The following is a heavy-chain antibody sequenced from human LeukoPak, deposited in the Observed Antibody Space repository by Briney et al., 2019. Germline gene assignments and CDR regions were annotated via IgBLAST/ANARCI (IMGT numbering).Heavy chain of an antibody. CDR1: GFTFTSYW. D-gene: IGHD3-22*01. J-gene: IGHJ3*01. CDR2: IKQDGSEK. Sequence: GGSLRLSCEASGFTFTSYWLGWVRQAPGKGLEWVANIKQDGSEKYYVDSAKGRFTISRDNAKNSLYLQMNSLRAEDTAVYYCARGDYYDSSGYYTDAFDVWGQGTMVTVSS. V-gene: IGHV3-7*01. CDR3: ARGDYYDSSGYYTDAFDV.